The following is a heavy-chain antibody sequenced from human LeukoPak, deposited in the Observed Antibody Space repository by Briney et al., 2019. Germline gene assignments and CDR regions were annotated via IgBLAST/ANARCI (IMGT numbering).Heavy chain of an antibody. CDR1: GFAFSSYL. V-gene: IGHV3-7*01. CDR2: ISPDGSAE. CDR3: ANQAYSQFDY. J-gene: IGHJ4*02. Sequence: GGSLRLSCVASGFAFSSYLMSWVRQAPGKGLELVANISPDGSAEDYVDSVRGRFAISRDNAKRSLYLQMNSLSPKDTAVYYCANQAYSQFDYWGQGTLVSVSS. D-gene: IGHD4-11*01.